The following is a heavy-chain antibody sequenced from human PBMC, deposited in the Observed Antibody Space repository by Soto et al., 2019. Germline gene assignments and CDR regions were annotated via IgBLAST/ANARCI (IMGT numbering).Heavy chain of an antibody. D-gene: IGHD2-2*01. V-gene: IGHV1-3*01. CDR3: ATLWDIVVVPAANPLDI. CDR1: GYTFTSYA. CDR2: INAGNGNT. Sequence: ASVKVSCKASGYTFTSYAMHWVRQAPGQRLEWMGWINAGNGNTKYSQKFQGRVTITRDTSASTAYMELSSLRSEDTAVYYCATLWDIVVVPAANPLDIWGQGIMVTV. J-gene: IGHJ3*02.